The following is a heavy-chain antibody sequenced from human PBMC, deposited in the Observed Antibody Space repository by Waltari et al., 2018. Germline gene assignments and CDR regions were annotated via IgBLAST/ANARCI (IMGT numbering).Heavy chain of an antibody. CDR2: IYHSGGT. D-gene: IGHD5-18*01. V-gene: IGHV4-4*02. CDR3: ASSPLWHNYYYYGMDV. CDR1: GGSISSSNW. J-gene: IGHJ6*02. Sequence: QVQLQESGPGLVKPSGTLSLTCAVSGGSISSSNWWSWVRQPPGKGLEWIGEIYHSGGTTYNPSLKSRVTISVDKSKNQFSLKLSSVTAADTAVYYCASSPLWHNYYYYGMDVWGQGTTVTVSS.